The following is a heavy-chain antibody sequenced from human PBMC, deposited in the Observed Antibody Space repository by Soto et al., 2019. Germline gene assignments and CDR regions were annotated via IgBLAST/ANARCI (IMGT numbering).Heavy chain of an antibody. V-gene: IGHV1-46*03. D-gene: IGHD3-3*01. CDR3: SRGLGSGDF. Sequence: QVQLVQSGAEVKGPGASVKVSCKTSGYTFTNFYIHWVRQAPGQGLEWMAIINPNGGSTNYAQRFQGRVILTSDKPTNTVYIELSNLRSDDTDVYYCSRGLGSGDFWGQGTLVTVSS. CDR1: GYTFTNFY. J-gene: IGHJ4*02. CDR2: INPNGGST.